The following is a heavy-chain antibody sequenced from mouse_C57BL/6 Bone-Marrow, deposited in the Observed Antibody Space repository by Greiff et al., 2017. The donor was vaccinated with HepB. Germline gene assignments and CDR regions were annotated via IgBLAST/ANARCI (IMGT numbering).Heavy chain of an antibody. CDR2: IYPRSGNT. D-gene: IGHD3-2*02. V-gene: IGHV1-81*01. Sequence: QVQLKESGAELARPGASVKLSCKASGYTFTSYGISWVKQRTGQGLEWIGEIYPRSGNTYYNEKFKGKATLTADKSSSTAYMELRDLTSEDSAVYFCDRSGYGYWGQGTTLTVSS. CDR1: GYTFTSYG. J-gene: IGHJ2*01. CDR3: DRSGYGY.